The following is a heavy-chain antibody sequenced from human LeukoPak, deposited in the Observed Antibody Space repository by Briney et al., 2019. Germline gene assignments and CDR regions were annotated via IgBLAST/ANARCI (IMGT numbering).Heavy chain of an antibody. CDR3: AKDQVVVVVAVTFDY. J-gene: IGHJ4*02. CDR1: GFTFSSYS. D-gene: IGHD2-15*01. CDR2: ISGSGGST. V-gene: IGHV3-23*01. Sequence: GGSLRLSCAASGFTFSSYSMNWVRQAPGKGLEWVSAISGSGGSTYYADSVKGRFTISRDNSKNTLYLQMNSLRAEDTAVYYCAKDQVVVVVAVTFDYWGQGTLVTVSS.